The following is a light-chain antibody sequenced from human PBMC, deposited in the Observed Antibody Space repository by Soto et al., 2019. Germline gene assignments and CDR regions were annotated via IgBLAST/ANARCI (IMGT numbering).Light chain of an antibody. CDR3: QQYGDSPFT. J-gene: IGKJ1*01. V-gene: IGKV3-20*01. Sequence: EIVLTQSPGTLSLSPGERATLSCRASQSVISSYLAWYQQKPGQAPSLLIYGASSRATGIPDRFSGRGSGTDFTLTISRLEPEDFALYYCQQYGDSPFTFGQGTKVDNK. CDR2: GAS. CDR1: QSVISSY.